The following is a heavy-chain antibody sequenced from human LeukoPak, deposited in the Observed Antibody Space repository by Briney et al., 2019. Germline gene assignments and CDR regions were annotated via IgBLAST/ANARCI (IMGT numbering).Heavy chain of an antibody. CDR1: GYTFTSYS. CDR3: ARGGSFGTY. J-gene: IGHJ4*02. CDR2: ISAYNGNS. D-gene: IGHD3-10*01. Sequence: ASVKVSCKASGYTFTSYSISWVRQTPGQGLEWMGWISAYNGNSKYAQKFQARITLTTDTSTSTAYMELRSLRSDDTAVYYCARGGSFGTYWGQGTLVTVSS. V-gene: IGHV1-18*01.